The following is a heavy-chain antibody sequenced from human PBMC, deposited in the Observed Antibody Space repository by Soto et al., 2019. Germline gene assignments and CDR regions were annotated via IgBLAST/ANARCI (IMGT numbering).Heavy chain of an antibody. J-gene: IGHJ6*02. CDR1: GGTFSSYA. Sequence: SVKVSCKASGGTFSSYAISWVRQAPGQGLEWMGGIIPIFGTANYAQKFQGRVTITADESTSTAYMELSSLRSEDTAVYYCARDGAGIAVAGRYYYYGMDVWGQGTTVTVSS. D-gene: IGHD6-19*01. CDR2: IIPIFGTA. V-gene: IGHV1-69*13. CDR3: ARDGAGIAVAGRYYYYGMDV.